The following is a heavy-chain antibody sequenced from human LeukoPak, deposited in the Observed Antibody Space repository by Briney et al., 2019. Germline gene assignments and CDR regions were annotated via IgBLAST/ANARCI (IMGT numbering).Heavy chain of an antibody. D-gene: IGHD2-15*01. J-gene: IGHJ4*02. CDR2: IYYSGST. CDR3: ARAVEYCRGGSCPGAFDY. CDR1: GGSISSSTCY. V-gene: IGHV4-39*01. Sequence: SETLSLTCTVSGGSISSSTCYWGWIRQPPGEGLEWIGSIYYSGSTYYNPSLKSRVTISVDTSKNQFSLELSSVTAADTAVYYCARAVEYCRGGSCPGAFDYWGQGTLVTVSS.